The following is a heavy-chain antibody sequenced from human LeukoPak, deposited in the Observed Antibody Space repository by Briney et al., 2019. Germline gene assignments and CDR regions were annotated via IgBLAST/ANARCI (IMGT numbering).Heavy chain of an antibody. D-gene: IGHD3-16*01. CDR1: GFTFTAYD. CDR2: INPNSGGT. J-gene: IGHJ5*02. CDR3: AREGGRNLGEYWFDP. V-gene: IGHV1-2*02. Sequence: ASAKVSCKASGFTFTAYDIHWVRQAPGQGLEWMGKINPNSGGTEYTHNFHGRVSTTRDTSISTVYMELARLTSDDTAVYYCAREGGRNLGEYWFDPWGQGTLVTVSS.